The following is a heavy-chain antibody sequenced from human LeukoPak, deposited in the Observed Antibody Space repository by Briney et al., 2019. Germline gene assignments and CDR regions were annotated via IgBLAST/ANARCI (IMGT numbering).Heavy chain of an antibody. CDR2: IYHSGST. CDR3: ARDLEPDSSGWYES. Sequence: PSETLSLTCAVSGGSISSSNWWSWVRQPPGKGLEWIGEIYHSGSTNYNPSLKSRVTISVDKSKNQFSLKLSSVTAADTAVYYCARDLEPDSSGWYESWGQGTLVTVSS. V-gene: IGHV4-4*02. CDR1: GGSISSSNW. J-gene: IGHJ5*01. D-gene: IGHD6-19*01.